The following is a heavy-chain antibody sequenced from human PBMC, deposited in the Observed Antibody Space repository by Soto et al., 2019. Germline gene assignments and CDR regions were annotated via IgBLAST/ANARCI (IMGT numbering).Heavy chain of an antibody. V-gene: IGHV5-51*01. Sequence: GESLKISCKGSGYSFTSYWIGWVRQMPGKGLEWMGIIYPGDSDTRYSPSFQGQVTISADKSISTAYLQWSSLKASDTAMYYCARTSAAGKNYYGIDGWGQGTTDTFSS. D-gene: IGHD6-13*01. CDR3: ARTSAAGKNYYGIDG. J-gene: IGHJ6*02. CDR2: IYPGDSDT. CDR1: GYSFTSYW.